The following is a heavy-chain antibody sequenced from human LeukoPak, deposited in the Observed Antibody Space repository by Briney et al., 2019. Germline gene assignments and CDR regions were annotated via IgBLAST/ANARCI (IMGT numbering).Heavy chain of an antibody. CDR1: GYTFTGYY. CDR3: ARGSRGIFGVVIISFDY. Sequence: APVKVSCKASGYTFTGYYMHWVRQAPGQGLEWMGWINPNSGGTNYAQKFQGRVTMTRDTSISTAYMELSRLRSDDTAVYYCARGSRGIFGVVIISFDYWGQGTLVTVSS. D-gene: IGHD3-3*01. CDR2: INPNSGGT. V-gene: IGHV1-2*02. J-gene: IGHJ4*02.